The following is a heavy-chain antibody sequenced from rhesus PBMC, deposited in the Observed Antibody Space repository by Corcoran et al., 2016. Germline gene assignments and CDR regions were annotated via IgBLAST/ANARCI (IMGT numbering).Heavy chain of an antibody. CDR3: ARELITSLDS. Sequence: QLQLQESGPGLVKHSETLSLTCAVSGGSISSGYGWSWNRKPPGKGLEWIGNIFGSLGSTYSNPALKSRVTISTDTSKNQFSLKLSSVTAADTAVYYCARELITSLDSWGQGVVVTVSS. CDR1: GGSISSGYG. V-gene: IGHV4S7*01. CDR2: IFGSLGST. D-gene: IGHD3-16*01. J-gene: IGHJ6*01.